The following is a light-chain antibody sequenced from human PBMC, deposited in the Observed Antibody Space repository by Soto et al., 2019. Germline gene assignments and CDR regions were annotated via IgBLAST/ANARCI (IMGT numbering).Light chain of an antibody. CDR1: QTIGNY. Sequence: DIQMTQAPSSLPASVGDRVSITCRASQTIGNYLNWYQQRPGKAPNLLISAASTLQSGVPSRFSGSGSGTDFTLTITSLQPEDFATYYCQHCDYLPIFGPGTTVDFK. CDR2: AAS. CDR3: QHCDYLPI. V-gene: IGKV1-39*01. J-gene: IGKJ3*01.